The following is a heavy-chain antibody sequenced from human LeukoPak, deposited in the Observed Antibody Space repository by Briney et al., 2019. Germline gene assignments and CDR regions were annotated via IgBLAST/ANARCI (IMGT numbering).Heavy chain of an antibody. V-gene: IGHV3-23*01. CDR2: ISGSGGST. Sequence: GGSLRLSCAASGFTFNNYAMSWARQAPGKGLQWVSVISGSGGSTYYPESVKGRFTISRDNSKNTLYLQMNSLRAEGTATYYCAREGYCTSTSCYAGIDYWGQGTLVTVSS. J-gene: IGHJ4*02. D-gene: IGHD2-2*01. CDR3: AREGYCTSTSCYAGIDY. CDR1: GFTFNNYA.